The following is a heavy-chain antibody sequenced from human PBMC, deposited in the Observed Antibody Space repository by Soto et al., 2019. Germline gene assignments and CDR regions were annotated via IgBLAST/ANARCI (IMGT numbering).Heavy chain of an antibody. CDR1: GFNFRSYG. CDR3: AKPPSIYGINSEGHYFDH. V-gene: IGHV3-23*04. J-gene: IGHJ4*02. D-gene: IGHD1-20*01. Sequence: EENLVQSGGGLAQPGGSLRLSCAGSGFNFRSYGMSWVRQAPGKGLDWVSSISGSGERTWYADSVRGRFTVSRDNSENTLYLHLDSLRAEDTAVYFCAKPPSIYGINSEGHYFDHWGQGTLVTVSS. CDR2: ISGSGERT.